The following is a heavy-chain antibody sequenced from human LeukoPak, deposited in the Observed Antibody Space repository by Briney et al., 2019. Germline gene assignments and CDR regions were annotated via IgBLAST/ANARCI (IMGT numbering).Heavy chain of an antibody. CDR1: GGSIRSSYYY. D-gene: IGHD3-22*01. V-gene: IGHV4-30-2*01. J-gene: IGHJ4*02. CDR3: ARGPLEYDSSGYYPYYFDY. CDR2: IYHSGST. Sequence: SETLSLTCTVSGGSIRSSYYYWGWIRQPPGKGLEWIGYIYHSGSTYYNPSLKSRVTISVDRSKNQFSLKLSSVTAADTAVYYCARGPLEYDSSGYYPYYFDYWGQGTLVTVSS.